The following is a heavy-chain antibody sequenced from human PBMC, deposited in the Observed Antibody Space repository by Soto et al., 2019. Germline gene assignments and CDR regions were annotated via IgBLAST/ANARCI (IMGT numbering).Heavy chain of an antibody. D-gene: IGHD2-15*01. Sequence: GGSLRLSCAASGFTFRDYAMSWVRQAPGKGLEWVSAISGSGGSAYYTDSVKGRFTISRDNSRNTLYLQMKSLRADDTAVYYCAKDLKWAYCSGGTCYDLDSWGQGTLVTVSS. CDR2: ISGSGGSA. CDR3: AKDLKWAYCSGGTCYDLDS. CDR1: GFTFRDYA. J-gene: IGHJ4*02. V-gene: IGHV3-23*01.